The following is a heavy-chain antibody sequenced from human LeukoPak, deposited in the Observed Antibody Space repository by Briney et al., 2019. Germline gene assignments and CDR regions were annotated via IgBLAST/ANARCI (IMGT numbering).Heavy chain of an antibody. V-gene: IGHV3-23*01. CDR2: ISASGGST. J-gene: IGHJ4*02. CDR1: GFTFSSYG. Sequence: GGSLRLSCAASGFTFSSYGMTWVRQAPGKGLEYVSGISASGGSTSYADSVKGRFTISRDNSKNTLNLQMNSLRTEDTAVYYCAKGKWELRADYFDYWGQGTLVTVSS. CDR3: AKGKWELRADYFDY. D-gene: IGHD1-26*01.